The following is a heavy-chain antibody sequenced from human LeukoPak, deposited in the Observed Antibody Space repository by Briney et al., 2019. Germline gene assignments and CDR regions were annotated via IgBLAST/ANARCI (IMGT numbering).Heavy chain of an antibody. V-gene: IGHV1-18*01. D-gene: IGHD5-18*01. Sequence: ASVNVSCKASGYTFTSYVISWVRQAPGHGVEGTGWISAFNGNTNYAQKLQGRVTMTTDTSTSTAYMELRSLRSDDTAVYYCARDPVDTATVTGGNWFDSWGQGTLVTVSS. J-gene: IGHJ5*01. CDR1: GYTFTSYV. CDR3: ARDPVDTATVTGGNWFDS. CDR2: ISAFNGNT.